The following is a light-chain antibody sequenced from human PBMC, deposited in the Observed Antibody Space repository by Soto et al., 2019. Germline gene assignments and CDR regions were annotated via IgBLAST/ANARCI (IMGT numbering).Light chain of an antibody. V-gene: IGKV1-39*01. CDR1: QSISTY. CDR2: AAS. J-gene: IGKJ5*01. CDR3: QQNFSIPIT. Sequence: IQMTQSPASLSASLGDRATLTCRASQSISTYLNWYHQKPGKAPDLLIYAASSLNSGVPSRFSGSGSGTHFTLTITGLQPADFATYYCQQNFSIPITFGQGTKLDIK.